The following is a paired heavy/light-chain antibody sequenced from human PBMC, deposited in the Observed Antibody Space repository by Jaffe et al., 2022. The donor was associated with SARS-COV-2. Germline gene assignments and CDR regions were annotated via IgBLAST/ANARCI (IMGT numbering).Light chain of an antibody. J-gene: IGLJ3*02. CDR3: LLSYSGARPV. Sequence: QAVVTQEPSLTVSPGGTVTLTCGSSTGAVTSGHYPYWFQQRPGQAPRTLIYDTNNKHSWTPARFSGSLLGGKAALTLSGAQPEDEAEYYCLLSYSGARPVFGGGTKLTVL. V-gene: IGLV7-46*01. CDR2: DTN. CDR1: TGAVTSGHY.
Heavy chain of an antibody. V-gene: IGHV2-5*02. D-gene: IGHD6-19*01. CDR1: GFSLSARGVA. Sequence: QITLKESGPTLVKPTQTLTLTCTFSGFSLSARGVAVGWIRQPPGKALDWLALIFWDDDKRYSPSLKSRLTITKDTSKNQVVLTMTNMDPVDTATYYCARWGYSGWYNHYWGQGTLVTVSS. CDR3: ARWGYSGWYNHY. CDR2: IFWDDDK. J-gene: IGHJ4*02.